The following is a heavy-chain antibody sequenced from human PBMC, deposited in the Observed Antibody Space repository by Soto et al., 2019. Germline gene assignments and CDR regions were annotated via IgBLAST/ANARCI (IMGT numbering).Heavy chain of an antibody. CDR1: GYTFTSYA. V-gene: IGHV1-3*01. CDR2: INAGNGNT. Sequence: VASVKVSCKASGYTFTSYAMHWVRQAPGQRLEWMGWINAGNGNTKYSQKFQGRVTITRDTSASTAYMELSSLRSEGTAVYYCARDSHGSGGNNWFDPWGQGTLVTVSS. D-gene: IGHD3-10*01. J-gene: IGHJ5*02. CDR3: ARDSHGSGGNNWFDP.